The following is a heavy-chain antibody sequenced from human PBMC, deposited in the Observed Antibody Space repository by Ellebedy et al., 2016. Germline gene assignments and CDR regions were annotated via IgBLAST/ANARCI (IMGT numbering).Heavy chain of an antibody. D-gene: IGHD3-10*01. CDR1: GFTLNNYA. V-gene: IGHV3-7*01. Sequence: GESLKISCAASGFTLNNYAMTWIRQAPGKGLEWVASIKEDGSNKHYVDSVKGRFTISRDNAKNSLYLQMNGLRVEDTAIYYCATDLHPFTRGWGYWGQGTLVTVSS. CDR3: ATDLHPFTRGWGY. J-gene: IGHJ4*02. CDR2: IKEDGSNK.